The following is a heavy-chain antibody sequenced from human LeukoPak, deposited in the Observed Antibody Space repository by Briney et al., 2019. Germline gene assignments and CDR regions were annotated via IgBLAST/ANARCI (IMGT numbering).Heavy chain of an antibody. Sequence: GGSLRLSCAASGFTFNSYGIHWVRQAPGKGLEWVAVISYDGSNKYYADSVKGRFTISRDNSKNTLYLQMNSLRAEDTAVYYWAKPIFNSAPCLTWSPSYFDTGGQGTLFP. CDR3: AKPIFNSAPCLTWSPSYFDT. CDR1: GFTFNSYG. CDR2: ISYDGSNK. V-gene: IGHV3-30*18. D-gene: IGHD2/OR15-2a*01. J-gene: IGHJ4*02.